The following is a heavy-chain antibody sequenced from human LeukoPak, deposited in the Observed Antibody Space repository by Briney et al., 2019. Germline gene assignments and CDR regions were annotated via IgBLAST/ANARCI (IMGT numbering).Heavy chain of an antibody. Sequence: GGSLRLSCAASGFTFNIYSMNWVRQAPGKGLEWVSSISSSSGYMNYADSVKGRFTISRDNAKNSLYLQVNSLRAEDTAVYYSARAGAGSNYYYFMDLWGKGTTVTVSS. J-gene: IGHJ6*03. V-gene: IGHV3-21*01. D-gene: IGHD1-14*01. CDR3: ARAGAGSNYYYFMDL. CDR2: ISSSSGYM. CDR1: GFTFNIYS.